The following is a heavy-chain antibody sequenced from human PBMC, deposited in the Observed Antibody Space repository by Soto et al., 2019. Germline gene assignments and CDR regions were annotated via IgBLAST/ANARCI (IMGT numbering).Heavy chain of an antibody. CDR3: ARVLDYGDFNWPVGY. CDR1: GGTFSSYA. D-gene: IGHD4-17*01. Sequence: SVKVSCKASGGTFSSYAISGVRRAPGQGLEWMGGIIPIFGTANYAQKFQGRVTITADESTSTAYMELSSLRSEDTAVYYCARVLDYGDFNWPVGYWGQGTLVTVSS. CDR2: IIPIFGTA. V-gene: IGHV1-69*13. J-gene: IGHJ4*02.